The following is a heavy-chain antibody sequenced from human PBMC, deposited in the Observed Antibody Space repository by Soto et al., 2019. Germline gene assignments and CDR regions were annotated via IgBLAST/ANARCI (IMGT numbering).Heavy chain of an antibody. CDR2: INAGNGNT. CDR3: ARDPRYSGMDF. V-gene: IGHV1-3*01. J-gene: IGHJ6*02. Sequence: QVQLVQSGAEAKKPGASVKVSCKASGYTCTSYAMHWVRQAPGQRLEWMGWINAGNGNTKYSQKFQGRVTITRDTSASTAYMELSSLRSEDTAVYYCARDPRYSGMDFWGQGTTVTVSS. CDR1: GYTCTSYA.